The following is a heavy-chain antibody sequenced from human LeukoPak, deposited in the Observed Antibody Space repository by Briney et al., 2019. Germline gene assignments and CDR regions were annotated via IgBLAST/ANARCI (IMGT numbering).Heavy chain of an antibody. D-gene: IGHD3-3*01. CDR2: ISSSSSYI. CDR3: ARDRAYYDFWSGYYDNDAFDI. Sequence: PGGSLRLSCAASGFTFSSYSMSWVRQAPGKGLEWVSSISSSSSYIYYADSVKGRFTISRDNAKNSLYLQMNSLRAEDTAVYYCARDRAYYDFWSGYYDNDAFDIWGQGTMVTVSS. J-gene: IGHJ3*02. CDR1: GFTFSSYS. V-gene: IGHV3-21*01.